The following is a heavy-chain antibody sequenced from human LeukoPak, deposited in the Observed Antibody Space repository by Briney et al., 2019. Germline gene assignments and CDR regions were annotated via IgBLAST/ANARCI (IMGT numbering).Heavy chain of an antibody. V-gene: IGHV4-34*01. Sequence: SETLSLTCAVYGGSFSGYYWSLIRQPPGKGLEWIGEINHSGSTNYNPSLKSRVTISVDTSKNQFSLKLSSVTAADTAVYYCARDGWIAAAGKPRRNYYYGMDVWGQGTTVTVSS. CDR2: INHSGST. D-gene: IGHD6-13*01. CDR1: GGSFSGYY. CDR3: ARDGWIAAAGKPRRNYYYGMDV. J-gene: IGHJ6*02.